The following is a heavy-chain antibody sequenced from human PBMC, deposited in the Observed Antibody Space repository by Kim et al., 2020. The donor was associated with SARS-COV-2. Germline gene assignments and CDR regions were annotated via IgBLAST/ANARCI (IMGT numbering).Heavy chain of an antibody. CDR1: GGSISSGGYY. D-gene: IGHD3-16*01. CDR2: IYYSGST. V-gene: IGHV4-31*03. CDR3: ARVIYGGGYFDY. J-gene: IGHJ4*02. Sequence: SETLSLTCTVSGGSISSGGYYWSWIRQHPGKGLEWIGYIYYSGSTYYNPSLKSRVTISVDTSKNQFSLKLSSVTAADTAVYYCARVIYGGGYFDYWGQGTLVTVSS.